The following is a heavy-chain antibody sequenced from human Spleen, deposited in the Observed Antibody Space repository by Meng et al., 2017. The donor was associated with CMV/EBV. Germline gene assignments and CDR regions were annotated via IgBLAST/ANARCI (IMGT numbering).Heavy chain of an antibody. CDR2: IYYSGST. Sequence: GSLRLSCTVSGGSISSSSYYWGWIRQPPGKGLEWIGSIYYSGSTYYNPSLKSRVTISVDTSKNQFSLKLSSVTAADTAVYYCARGRVRYSSSSTMYYFDYWGQGTLVTVSS. D-gene: IGHD6-6*01. CDR1: GGSISSSSYY. J-gene: IGHJ4*02. CDR3: ARGRVRYSSSSTMYYFDY. V-gene: IGHV4-39*07.